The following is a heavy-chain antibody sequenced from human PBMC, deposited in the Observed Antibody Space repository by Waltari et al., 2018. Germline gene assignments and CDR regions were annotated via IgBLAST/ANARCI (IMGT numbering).Heavy chain of an antibody. CDR1: GFIFSDSA. Sequence: EEQMVESGGDLVKPGGSLKLSCAASGFIFSDSAIHWVRQAPGKGLEWVGRIRTKTNNYATAYGASVKGRFTISRDDSRNVANLQMNSLKTEDTALYYCARHDPLDYWGQGTLVTVSS. CDR3: ARHDPLDY. CDR2: IRTKTNNYAT. J-gene: IGHJ4*02. V-gene: IGHV3-73*01.